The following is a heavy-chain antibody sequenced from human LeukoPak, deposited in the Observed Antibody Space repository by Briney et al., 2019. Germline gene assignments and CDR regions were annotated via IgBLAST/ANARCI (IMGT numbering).Heavy chain of an antibody. Sequence: SETLSLTCAVSGYSISSGYYWGWIRQPPGKGLEWIGSIYHSGSTYYNPSLKSRVTISVDTSKNQFSLKLSSVTAADTAVYYCARLPAFGIWGQGTMVTVSS. CDR1: GYSISSGYY. CDR3: ARLPAFGI. J-gene: IGHJ3*02. CDR2: IYHSGST. V-gene: IGHV4-38-2*01.